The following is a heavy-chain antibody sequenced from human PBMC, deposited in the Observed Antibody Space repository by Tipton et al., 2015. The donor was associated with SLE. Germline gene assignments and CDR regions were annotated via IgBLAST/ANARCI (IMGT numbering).Heavy chain of an antibody. J-gene: IGHJ3*01. D-gene: IGHD2-15*01. CDR1: VGSFSGYY. CDR2: INHSGIT. Sequence: LRLSCAVYVGSFSGYYWSWIRQSPGKGLEWIGEINHSGITTYNTSLKSRVTISVDTSKNQFSLKVMSVTAADTAVYYCAREARRIWRAFDLWGQVTLVTVSS. CDR3: AREARRIWRAFDL. V-gene: IGHV4-34*01.